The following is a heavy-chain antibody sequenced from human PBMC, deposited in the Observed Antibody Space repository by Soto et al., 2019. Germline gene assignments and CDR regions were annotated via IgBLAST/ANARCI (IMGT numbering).Heavy chain of an antibody. CDR1: GSSFPSYG. CDR3: ARDVPDTSLFFYYYGMDV. D-gene: IGHD2-21*01. V-gene: IGHV1-18*01. CDR2: ISTDNGNT. Sequence: QVHLVQSGAEVRKPGASVKVSCKASGSSFPSYGISWVRQAPGQGLEWMGWISTDNGNTTYAHNLQGRVSMTIDPSTSTAYMELWSLGSDDTAVYYCARDVPDTSLFFYYYGMDVWGQGTTVTVSS. J-gene: IGHJ6*02.